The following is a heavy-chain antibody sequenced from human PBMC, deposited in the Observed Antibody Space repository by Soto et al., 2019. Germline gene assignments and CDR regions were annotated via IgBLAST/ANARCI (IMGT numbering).Heavy chain of an antibody. D-gene: IGHD1-26*01. Sequence: SETLSITCPVSGASIRNFYWRWIRQPAGKGLEWIGRIVISGNTNYNPSLKSRVTMSIDTSKNHFSLNLRSVTAADTAVYYCARDRGVGASTNWFDSGSQGTQVTVSS. CDR3: ARDRGVGASTNWFDS. CDR2: IVISGNT. V-gene: IGHV4-4*07. J-gene: IGHJ5*01. CDR1: GASIRNFY.